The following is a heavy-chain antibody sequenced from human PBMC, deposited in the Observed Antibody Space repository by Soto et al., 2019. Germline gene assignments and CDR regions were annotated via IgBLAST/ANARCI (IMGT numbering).Heavy chain of an antibody. CDR1: GYTFTSYG. CDR2: ISTDKGKT. Sequence: GPEVKKPGASVKVSCKTSGYTFTSYGISWVRQAPGQGLEWMGWISTDKGKTNYPQKFQGRVTMTTDTSTSTAYMELRSLRSDDTAVYYCATRSPAFDYWGQGTLLTVSS. J-gene: IGHJ4*02. CDR3: ATRSPAFDY. V-gene: IGHV1-18*01.